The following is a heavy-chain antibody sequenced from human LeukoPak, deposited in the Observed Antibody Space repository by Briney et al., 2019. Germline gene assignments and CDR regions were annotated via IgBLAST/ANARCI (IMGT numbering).Heavy chain of an antibody. J-gene: IGHJ5*02. Sequence: QTGGSLRLSCAASGFTVSSNYMSWVRQAPGKGLEWVSVIYSGGSTYYADSVKGRFTISRGNSKNTLYLQMNSLRAEDTAVYYCAIVHGWYTGQGAFDPWGQGTLVTVSS. CDR3: AIVHGWYTGQGAFDP. D-gene: IGHD6-19*01. V-gene: IGHV3-53*01. CDR2: IYSGGST. CDR1: GFTVSSNY.